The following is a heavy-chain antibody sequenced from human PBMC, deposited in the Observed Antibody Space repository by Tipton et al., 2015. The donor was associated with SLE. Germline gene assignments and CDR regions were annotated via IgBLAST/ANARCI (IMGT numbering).Heavy chain of an antibody. CDR3: ARDRWGIAAAVYFDY. J-gene: IGHJ4*02. D-gene: IGHD6-13*01. Sequence: SLRLSCAASGFTFSSYWMSWVRQAPGKGLEWVANIKQDGSEKYYVDSVKGRFTISRDNAKNSLYLQMNSLRAEDTAVYYCARDRWGIAAAVYFDYWGQGTLVTVSS. CDR1: GFTFSSYW. CDR2: IKQDGSEK. V-gene: IGHV3-7*03.